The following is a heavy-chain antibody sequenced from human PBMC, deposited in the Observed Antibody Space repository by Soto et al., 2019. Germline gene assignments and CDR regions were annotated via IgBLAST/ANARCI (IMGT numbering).Heavy chain of an antibody. Sequence: GGSLRLSCAASGFTFSSYSMSWVRQAPGKGLEWVSAISGSGGCTYYADSVKGRFTISRDNSKKTLYLQMNSLRAEDTAVYYCAKGSQIRDFWSGYYEDYSDYWGQGTLVTVSS. V-gene: IGHV3-23*01. J-gene: IGHJ4*02. D-gene: IGHD3-3*01. CDR1: GFTFSSYS. CDR2: ISGSGGCT. CDR3: AKGSQIRDFWSGYYEDYSDY.